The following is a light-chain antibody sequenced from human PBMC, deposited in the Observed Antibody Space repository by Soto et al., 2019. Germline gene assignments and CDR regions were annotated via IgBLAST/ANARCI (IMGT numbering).Light chain of an antibody. V-gene: IGKV1-39*01. CDR1: QTITTY. Sequence: DIQMTQSPSSLSASVGDSVTITCRASQTITTYLNWYQQQPGKAPKLLIYAASTLQRGVPSRFSGRGSATDFTLIISSLQPEDFAIYYRQQNYRSPWTFGPGTKVAI. J-gene: IGKJ1*01. CDR3: QQNYRSPWT. CDR2: AAS.